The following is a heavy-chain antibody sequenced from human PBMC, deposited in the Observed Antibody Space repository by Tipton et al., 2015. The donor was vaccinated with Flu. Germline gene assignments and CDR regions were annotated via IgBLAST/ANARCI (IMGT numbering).Heavy chain of an antibody. CDR3: AKDLGYDYGDYIGMDV. CDR1: GFTFSSYG. D-gene: IGHD4-17*01. CDR2: ISYDGSNK. V-gene: IGHV3-30*18. J-gene: IGHJ6*02. Sequence: SLRLSCAASGFTFSSYGMHWVRQAPGKGLEWVAVISYDGSNKYYADSVKGRFTISRDNSKNTLYLQMNSLRAEDTAVYYCAKDLGYDYGDYIGMDVWGQGTTVTVSS.